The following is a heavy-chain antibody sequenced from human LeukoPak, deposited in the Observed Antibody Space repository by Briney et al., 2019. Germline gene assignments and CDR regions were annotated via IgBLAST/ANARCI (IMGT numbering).Heavy chain of an antibody. CDR3: ARQLSGWYDADPY. J-gene: IGHJ4*02. D-gene: IGHD6-19*01. Sequence: PGGSLRLSYAASGFTFSSYWMSWVRQAPGKGLEWVANIKEDGSRNHYVDSVKGRFTISRDNAKNSLYLQMSSLRAEDTAVYYCARQLSGWYDADPYWGQGTLVTVSS. CDR2: IKEDGSRN. CDR1: GFTFSSYW. V-gene: IGHV3-7*05.